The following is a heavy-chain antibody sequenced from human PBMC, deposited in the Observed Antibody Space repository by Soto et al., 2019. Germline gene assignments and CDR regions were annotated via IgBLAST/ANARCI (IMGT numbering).Heavy chain of an antibody. J-gene: IGHJ4*02. CDR2: IYYTGST. D-gene: IGHD2-2*01. CDR1: GGSISGYY. V-gene: IGHV4-59*01. Sequence: SETLSLTCTVSGGSISGYYWSWIRQPPGKGLEWIGYIYYTGSTNYNPSLQSRVTISVDTSKNQFSLKLSSVTAADTAVYYCARAVLPATAPFDYWGQGTLVTVSS. CDR3: ARAVLPATAPFDY.